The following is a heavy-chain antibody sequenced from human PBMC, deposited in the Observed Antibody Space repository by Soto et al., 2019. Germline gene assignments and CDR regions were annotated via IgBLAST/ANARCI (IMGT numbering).Heavy chain of an antibody. J-gene: IGHJ4*02. CDR3: ARGPLAGEQTEY. CDR1: GFTFSTYS. V-gene: IGHV3-48*02. Sequence: EVQLVESGGGLVQPGGSLRLSCAASGFTFSTYSMNWVRQAPGKGLEWVSYISPSSNTIYYADSVKGRFTISRDNAKNSLCLQMNSLRDEDTAVYYCARGPLAGEQTEYWGQGTLVTVSS. D-gene: IGHD1-1*01. CDR2: ISPSSNTI.